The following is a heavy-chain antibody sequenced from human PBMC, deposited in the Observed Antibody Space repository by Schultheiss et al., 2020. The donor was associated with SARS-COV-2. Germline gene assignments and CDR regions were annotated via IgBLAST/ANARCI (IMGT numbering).Heavy chain of an antibody. J-gene: IGHJ5*02. D-gene: IGHD5-24*01. Sequence: SETLSLTCTVSGGSISSYYWNWIRQPAGKGLEWIGYIYYSGSTYYNPSLKSRVTISVDTSKNQFSLKLSSVTAADTAVYYCARDLRIGSPRGWFDPWGQGTLVTVSS. V-gene: IGHV4-59*06. CDR2: IYYSGST. CDR3: ARDLRIGSPRGWFDP. CDR1: GGSISSYY.